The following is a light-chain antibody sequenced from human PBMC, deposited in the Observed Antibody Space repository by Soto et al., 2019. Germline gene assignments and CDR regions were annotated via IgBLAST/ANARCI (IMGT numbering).Light chain of an antibody. CDR1: QSVSGN. CDR2: CAS. Sequence: EIVMTQSPATLSVSPGESATLSCRASQSVSGNLAWYQQKPGQAPRLLIYCASTRATGIPARFSGSGSGTEFTLTISSLQSEDVAVYYCQQYNNWPTLTFGGGTKVEIK. CDR3: QQYNNWPTLT. V-gene: IGKV3-15*01. J-gene: IGKJ4*01.